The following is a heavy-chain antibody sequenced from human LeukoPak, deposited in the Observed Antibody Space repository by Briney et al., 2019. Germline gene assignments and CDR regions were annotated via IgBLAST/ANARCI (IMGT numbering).Heavy chain of an antibody. Sequence: GGSLRLSCAASGFTFSSYAMSWVRQAPGKGLEWVSAISGSGGSTYYADSVKGRFTISRDNSKNTLYLQMNSLRAEDTAVYYCAPPAKGYYDSSGYYLEYRGQGTLVTVSS. J-gene: IGHJ4*02. V-gene: IGHV3-23*01. CDR1: GFTFSSYA. CDR3: APPAKGYYDSSGYYLEY. CDR2: ISGSGGST. D-gene: IGHD3-22*01.